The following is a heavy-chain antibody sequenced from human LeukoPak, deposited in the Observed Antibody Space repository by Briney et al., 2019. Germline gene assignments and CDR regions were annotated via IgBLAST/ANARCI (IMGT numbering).Heavy chain of an antibody. CDR3: TTDPPSGY. J-gene: IGHJ4*02. CDR2: IKGKNYGETT. CDR1: GFTFIDAW. Sequence: PGGSLRLSCTVSGFTFIDAWMSWVRQAPGKGLEWVGRIKGKNYGETTDYIAPVKGRFTISRDDSKNTLYLQMDSLRIEDTAVYSCTTDPPSGYWGPGTLVTVSS. D-gene: IGHD3-10*01. V-gene: IGHV3-15*01.